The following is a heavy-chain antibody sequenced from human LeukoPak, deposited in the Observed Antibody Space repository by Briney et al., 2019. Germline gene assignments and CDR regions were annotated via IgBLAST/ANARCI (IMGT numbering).Heavy chain of an antibody. D-gene: IGHD3-22*01. CDR1: GGSITSGRYY. Sequence: SETLSLTCTVSGGSITSGRYYWSWIRQPAGKGLEWIGRIYTSGITNHNPSLKSRVTISVATSKNQFSLKLSSVTAADTAVYYCARAYYYDSSGYLFDYWGEGTLVTVSS. CDR2: IYTSGIT. J-gene: IGHJ4*02. CDR3: ARAYYYDSSGYLFDY. V-gene: IGHV4-61*02.